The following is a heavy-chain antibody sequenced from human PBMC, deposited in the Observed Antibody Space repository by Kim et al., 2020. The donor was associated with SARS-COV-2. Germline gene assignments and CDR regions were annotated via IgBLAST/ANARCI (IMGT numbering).Heavy chain of an antibody. CDR3: AKGSIIATLPGGMYV. CDR2: ISGSGGST. V-gene: IGHV3-23*01. CDR1: GFTFSSYA. Sequence: GGSLRLSCAASGFTFSSYAMSWVRQAPGKGLEWVSAISGSGGSTYYADSVKGRFTISRDNSKNTLYLQMNSLRAEDTAVYYCAKGSIIATLPGGMYVWGHGTTVTVSS. J-gene: IGHJ6*02. D-gene: IGHD6-6*01.